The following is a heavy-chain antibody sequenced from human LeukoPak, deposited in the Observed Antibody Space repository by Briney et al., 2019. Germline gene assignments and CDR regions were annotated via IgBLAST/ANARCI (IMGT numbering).Heavy chain of an antibody. J-gene: IGHJ3*02. V-gene: IGHV4-59*01. CDR3: ARGANWGSDAFDI. Sequence: SETLSLTCTVSGGSISSYYWSWIRQPPGKGLEWIRYIYYSGSTNYNPSLKSRVTISVDTSKNQFSLKLSSVTAADTAVYYCARGANWGSDAFDIWGQGTMVTVSS. D-gene: IGHD7-27*01. CDR1: GGSISSYY. CDR2: IYYSGST.